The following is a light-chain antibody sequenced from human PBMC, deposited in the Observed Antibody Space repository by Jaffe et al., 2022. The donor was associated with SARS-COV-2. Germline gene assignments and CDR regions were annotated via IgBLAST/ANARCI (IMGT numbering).Light chain of an antibody. CDR2: GAS. Sequence: DIQMTQSPSSLSASVGDRVTITCRASQGINNYLAWLQQKPGKAPQSLIYGASSLQSGVPSRFSGSGSGTDFTLTISSLQPEDFATYYCQQYIAYPHTFGGGTKVDIK. V-gene: IGKV1-16*01. CDR1: QGINNY. CDR3: QQYIAYPHT. J-gene: IGKJ4*01.